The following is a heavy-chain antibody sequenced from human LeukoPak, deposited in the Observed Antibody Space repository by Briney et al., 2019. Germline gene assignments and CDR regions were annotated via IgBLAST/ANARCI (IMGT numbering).Heavy chain of an antibody. Sequence: SVKVSCKASGGTFSSYAISWVRQAPGQGLEWMGRIIPIFGIANYAQKFQGRVTITADKSTSTAYMELSSLRSEDTAVYYCATARPDRNFGYWGQGTLVTVSS. V-gene: IGHV1-69*04. D-gene: IGHD6-6*01. CDR1: GGTFSSYA. J-gene: IGHJ4*02. CDR3: ATARPDRNFGY. CDR2: IIPIFGIA.